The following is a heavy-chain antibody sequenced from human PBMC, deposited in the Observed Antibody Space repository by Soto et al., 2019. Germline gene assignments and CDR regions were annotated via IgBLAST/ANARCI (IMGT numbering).Heavy chain of an antibody. J-gene: IGHJ6*03. Sequence: QVQPVQSGAEVKKPWASVKVSCKASGYTFTSYAMHWVRQAPGQRLEWMGWINAGNGNTKYSQKFQGRVTITRDTSASTAYMELSSLRSEDTAVYYCARTAGRDYYYYYYMDVWGKGTTVTVSS. CDR1: GYTFTSYA. V-gene: IGHV1-3*01. D-gene: IGHD6-19*01. CDR3: ARTAGRDYYYYYYMDV. CDR2: INAGNGNT.